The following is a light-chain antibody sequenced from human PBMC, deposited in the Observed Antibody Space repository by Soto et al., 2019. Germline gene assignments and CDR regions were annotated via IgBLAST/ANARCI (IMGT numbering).Light chain of an antibody. V-gene: IGKV4-1*01. J-gene: IGKJ1*01. CDR3: QQYYSTPPT. CDR2: WAS. CDR1: QSVLYSSNNKNY. Sequence: DIVMTQSPDSLAVSLGERATINCKSSQSVLYSSNNKNYLAWYQQKPGQPPKLLIYWASTRASGVPDRFSGSGSGTDFTLSISSLQAEDVAVYYCQQYYSTPPTFGQGTKVELK.